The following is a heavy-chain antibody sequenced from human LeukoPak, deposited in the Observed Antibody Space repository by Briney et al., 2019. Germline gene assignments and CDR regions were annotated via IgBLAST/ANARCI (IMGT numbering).Heavy chain of an antibody. CDR1: GGTFSSYA. J-gene: IGHJ5*02. CDR3: ARFTGIVVVPAANWFDP. D-gene: IGHD2-2*01. Sequence: SVKVSCKASGGTFSSYAISWVRQAPGQGLEWMGGIIPIFGTANYAQKFQGRVTTTADESTSTAYMELSSLRSEDTAVYYCARFTGIVVVPAANWFDPWGQGTLVTVSS. CDR2: IIPIFGTA. V-gene: IGHV1-69*01.